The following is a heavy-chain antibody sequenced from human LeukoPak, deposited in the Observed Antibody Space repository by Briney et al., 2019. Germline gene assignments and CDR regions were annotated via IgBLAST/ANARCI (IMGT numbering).Heavy chain of an antibody. CDR1: GYTFTNYY. CDR2: INPNGGDT. D-gene: IGHD3-10*01. CDR3: ARDRASGTKNCFDP. V-gene: IGHV1-46*01. Sequence: GASVKVSCKASGYTFTNYYVHWVRQAPGQGLEWMGIINPNGGDTTYAQKFQGRVTMTRDTSTSTVYMALTSLRSEDTAVYYCARDRASGTKNCFDPWGQGTLVTVSS. J-gene: IGHJ5*02.